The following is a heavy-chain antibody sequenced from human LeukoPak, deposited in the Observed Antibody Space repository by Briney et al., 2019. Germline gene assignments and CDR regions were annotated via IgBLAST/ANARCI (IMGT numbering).Heavy chain of an antibody. V-gene: IGHV1-69*04. D-gene: IGHD2-8*01. CDR2: IIPILGIA. Sequence: GASVKVSCKASGGTFSSYTISWVRQAPGQGLEWMGRIIPILGIANYAQKFQGRVTITADKSKSTAYMELSSLRREDTAVYYCARDDVTVYAIQPPFDPWGQGTLVTVS. CDR3: ARDDVTVYAIQPPFDP. J-gene: IGHJ5*02. CDR1: GGTFSSYT.